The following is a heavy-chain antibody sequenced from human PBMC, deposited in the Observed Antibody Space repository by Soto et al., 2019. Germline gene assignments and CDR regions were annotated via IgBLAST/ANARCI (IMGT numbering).Heavy chain of an antibody. CDR1: GGSIITYY. Sequence: PSETLSLTCTVSGGSIITYYWSWIRQPAGKGLEWIGRIYASGSTNYNPSLKSRVTMSVATSKNQFSLKLSSVTAADTAVYYCARGGMVIIPTAMAFDYWGQGTLVTVSS. D-gene: IGHD2-2*01. CDR2: IYASGST. CDR3: ARGGMVIIPTAMAFDY. V-gene: IGHV4-4*07. J-gene: IGHJ4*02.